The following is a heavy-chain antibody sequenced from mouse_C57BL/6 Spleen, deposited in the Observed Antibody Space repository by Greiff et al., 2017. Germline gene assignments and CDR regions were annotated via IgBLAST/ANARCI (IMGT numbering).Heavy chain of an antibody. D-gene: IGHD1-1*01. CDR1: GYTFTSYW. J-gene: IGHJ3*01. Sequence: SGPELVKPGASVKLSCKASGYTFTSYWMHWVKQRPGQGLEWIGMIHPNSGSTNYNEKFKSKATLTVDKSSSTAYMQLSSLTSEDSAVYYCARDYGSSKAWFAYWGQGTLVTVSA. CDR3: ARDYGSSKAWFAY. CDR2: IHPNSGST. V-gene: IGHV1-64*01.